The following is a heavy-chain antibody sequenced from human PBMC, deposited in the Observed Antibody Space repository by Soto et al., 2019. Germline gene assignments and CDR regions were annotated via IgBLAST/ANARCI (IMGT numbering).Heavy chain of an antibody. D-gene: IGHD3-22*01. CDR3: ARDYYDNYFDY. CDR2: ISGSGSYT. V-gene: IGHV3-11*05. Sequence: GGSLRLSCAASGFTFSDYYMSWIRQAPGKGLEWVSYISGSGSYTKYADSVKGRFTISRDNAKNSLYLQMNSLRAEDTAVYYCARDYYDNYFDYWGQGTLVTVS. CDR1: GFTFSDYY. J-gene: IGHJ4*02.